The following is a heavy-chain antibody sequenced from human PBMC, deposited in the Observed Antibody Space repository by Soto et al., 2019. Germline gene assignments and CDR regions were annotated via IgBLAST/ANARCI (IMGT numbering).Heavy chain of an antibody. CDR3: ARTLSIAARRPVFSHNNWFDP. Sequence: SETLSLTCTVSGGSISSGGYYWSWIRQHLGKGLEWIGYIYYSGSTYYNPSLKSRVTISVDTSKDQFSLKLSSVTAADTAVYYCARTLSIAARRPVFSHNNWFDPWGQGTLVTVAS. CDR1: GGSISSGGYY. D-gene: IGHD6-6*01. J-gene: IGHJ5*02. CDR2: IYYSGST. V-gene: IGHV4-31*03.